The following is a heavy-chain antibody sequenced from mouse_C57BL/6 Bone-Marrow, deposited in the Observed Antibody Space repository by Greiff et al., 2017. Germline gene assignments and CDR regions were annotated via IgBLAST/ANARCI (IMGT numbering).Heavy chain of an antibody. CDR1: GYSITSDY. CDR3: ARLGCRDGYLYYAMDY. V-gene: IGHV3-8*01. J-gene: IGHJ4*01. CDR2: ISYSGST. Sequence: EVQLVESGPGLAKPSQTLSLTCSVTGYSITSDYWNWIRKFPGNKLEYMGYISYSGSTYYNPSLKSRISITRDTSKNQYYLQLNSVTTEDTATYDRARLGCRDGYLYYAMDYWGQGTSVTVSS. D-gene: IGHD2-3*01.